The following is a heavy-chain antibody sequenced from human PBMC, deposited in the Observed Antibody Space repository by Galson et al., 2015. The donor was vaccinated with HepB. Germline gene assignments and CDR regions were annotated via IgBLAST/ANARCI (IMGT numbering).Heavy chain of an antibody. Sequence: SLRLSCAPSGFTFSSFSMHWVRQAPGKGLEWLSYISSSGDAVYYADSVGGRFTISRDNAKNSLFLQMNSLRVEDTAVYYCARDLGVRAGNYWGQGTLVSVSS. CDR2: ISSSGDAV. J-gene: IGHJ4*02. CDR3: ARDLGVRAGNY. V-gene: IGHV3-48*01. D-gene: IGHD3-16*01. CDR1: GFTFSSFS.